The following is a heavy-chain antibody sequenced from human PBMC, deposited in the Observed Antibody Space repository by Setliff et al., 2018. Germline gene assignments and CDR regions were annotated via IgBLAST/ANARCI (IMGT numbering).Heavy chain of an antibody. J-gene: IGHJ4*02. V-gene: IGHV4-61*09. CDR3: ARGVSSVSWTPRY. CDR1: GGSISSGSNY. Sequence: SETLSLTCTVSGGSISSGSNYWSWIRQPAGKGLEWIGHIDPSGNTNYSPSLKSRVTISVAASKNQFSPKLTSVSAADTAVYYCARGVSSVSWTPRYWGRGILVTVSS. D-gene: IGHD6-19*01. CDR2: IDPSGNT.